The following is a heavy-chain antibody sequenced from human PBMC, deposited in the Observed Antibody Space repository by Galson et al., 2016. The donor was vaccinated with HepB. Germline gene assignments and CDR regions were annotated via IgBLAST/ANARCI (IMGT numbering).Heavy chain of an antibody. J-gene: IGHJ4*02. V-gene: IGHV3-30*03. CDR1: GFTFSNYG. CDR2: ISYDGSDK. Sequence: SLRLSCAASGFTFSNYGIHWVRQAPGRGLEWVAVISYDGSDKNYADSVKGRFTISRDNSKKTAFLQMNSLRVEDTAVYYCATPYILPNDYDTSGLLDYWGQGTLVTVSS. D-gene: IGHD3-22*01. CDR3: ATPYILPNDYDTSGLLDY.